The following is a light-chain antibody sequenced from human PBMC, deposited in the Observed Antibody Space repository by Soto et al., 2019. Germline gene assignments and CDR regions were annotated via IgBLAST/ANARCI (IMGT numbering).Light chain of an antibody. Sequence: EIVLTQSPGTLSLSPGERATLSCRASQSVPSDWLAWYRHKPGQAPRLLIYGESSRATGVPDRVSGSGSGTEFTLTISSLQPDDFATYYCQXYNSYSWTFGQGTKVDIK. V-gene: IGKV3-20*01. J-gene: IGKJ1*01. CDR2: GES. CDR1: QSVPSDW. CDR3: QXYNSYSWT.